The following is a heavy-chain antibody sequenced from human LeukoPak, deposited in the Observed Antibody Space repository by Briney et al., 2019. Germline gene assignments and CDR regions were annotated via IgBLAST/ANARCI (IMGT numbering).Heavy chain of an antibody. J-gene: IGHJ3*02. Sequence: SETLSLTCTVSGGSISSSSYYWGWIRQPPGKGLEWIGSIYYSGSTYYNPSLKSRVTISVDTSKNQFSLKLSSVTAADTAVYYCARLVSGAVAGMGAFDIWGQGTMVTVSS. V-gene: IGHV4-39*07. CDR1: GGSISSSSYY. D-gene: IGHD6-19*01. CDR2: IYYSGST. CDR3: ARLVSGAVAGMGAFDI.